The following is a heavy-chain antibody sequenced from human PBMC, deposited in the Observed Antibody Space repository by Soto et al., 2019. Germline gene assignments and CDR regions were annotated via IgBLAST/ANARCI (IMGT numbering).Heavy chain of an antibody. CDR1: GESISSSSYY. V-gene: IGHV4-39*01. J-gene: IGHJ4*02. CDR2: IYYSGRT. Sequence: SETLSLTCIVSGESISSSSYYWGWIRQPPGKGLEWIGSIYYSGRTYYNPSFKSRVTISLDTSKNQFSLKLSSVTATDTAVYYCARQRTTVVTQAYFDHWGQGALVTVSS. CDR3: ARQRTTVVTQAYFDH. D-gene: IGHD2-21*02.